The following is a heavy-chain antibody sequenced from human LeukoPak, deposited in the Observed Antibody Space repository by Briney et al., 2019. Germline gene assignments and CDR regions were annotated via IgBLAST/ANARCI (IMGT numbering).Heavy chain of an antibody. CDR3: ATTYSSGWYELDY. J-gene: IGHJ4*02. Sequence: GGSLRLSCAASGFTFSSYGMHWVRQAPGKGLEWVAVISYDGSNKYYADSVKGRFTISRDNSKNTLYLQMNSLRAEDTAVYYCATTYSSGWYELDYWGQGTLVTVSS. CDR1: GFTFSSYG. V-gene: IGHV3-30*03. CDR2: ISYDGSNK. D-gene: IGHD6-19*01.